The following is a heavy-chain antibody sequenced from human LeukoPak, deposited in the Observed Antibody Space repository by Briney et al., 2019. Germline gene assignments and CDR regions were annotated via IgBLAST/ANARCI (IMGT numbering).Heavy chain of an antibody. J-gene: IGHJ6*03. CDR1: GGSLSSYY. Sequence: SETLSLTCTVSGGSLSSYYWSWIRQPPGKGLEWIGYIYYSGSTNYNPSLKSRVTISVDTSKNQFSLKLSSVTAADTAVYYCASAKRYYYYMDVWGKGTTVTVSS. CDR3: ASAKRYYYYMDV. CDR2: IYYSGST. V-gene: IGHV4-59*01.